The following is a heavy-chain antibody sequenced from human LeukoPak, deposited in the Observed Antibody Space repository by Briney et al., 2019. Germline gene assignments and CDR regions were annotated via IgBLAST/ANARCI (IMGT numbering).Heavy chain of an antibody. CDR2: INPNSGGT. CDR1: GYTFTGYY. CDR3: ARESVASYDILTGYYDY. V-gene: IGHV1-2*02. Sequence: ASVKVSCKASGYTFTGYYMHWVRQAPGQGLEWMGWINPNSGGTNYAQKFQGRVTMTRDTSISTAYMELSRLRSDDTAVYYCARESVASYDILTGYYDYWGQGTLVTVSS. D-gene: IGHD3-9*01. J-gene: IGHJ4*02.